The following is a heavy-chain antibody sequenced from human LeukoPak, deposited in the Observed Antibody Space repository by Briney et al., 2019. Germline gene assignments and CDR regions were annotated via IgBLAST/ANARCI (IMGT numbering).Heavy chain of an antibody. CDR1: GFTFRDYY. J-gene: IGHJ6*03. V-gene: IGHV3-11*04. CDR3: ATFVGYCSGGSCYSYYYYYYYMDV. CDR2: ISSSGSTI. Sequence: GGSLRLSCAASGFTFRDYYMSWIRQAPGKGLEWVSYISSSGSTIYYADSVKGRFTISRDNAKNSLYLQMNSLRAEDTAVYYCATFVGYCSGGSCYSYYYYYYYMDVWGKGTTVTVSS. D-gene: IGHD2-15*01.